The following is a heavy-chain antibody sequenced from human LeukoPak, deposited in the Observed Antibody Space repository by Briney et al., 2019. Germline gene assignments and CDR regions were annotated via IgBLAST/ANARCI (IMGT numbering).Heavy chain of an antibody. CDR2: IYYSGST. CDR3: ARRFGSGKYYMDV. D-gene: IGHD3-10*01. Sequence: SETLSLTCTVSGGSISSSSYYWGWIRQPPGKGLEWIGSIYYSGSTYYNPSLKSRVTISVDTSKNQFSLKLSSVTAADTAVYYCARRFGSGKYYMDVWGKGTTVTISS. J-gene: IGHJ6*03. CDR1: GGSISSSSYY. V-gene: IGHV4-39*07.